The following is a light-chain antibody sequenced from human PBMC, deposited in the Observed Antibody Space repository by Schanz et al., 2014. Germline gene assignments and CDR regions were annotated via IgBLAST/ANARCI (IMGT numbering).Light chain of an antibody. CDR1: SSDIGGYNY. J-gene: IGLJ2*01. V-gene: IGLV2-11*01. Sequence: QSALTQPASVSGSPRQSITISCTGISSDIGGYNYVSWYQQHPGKAPKLMIYDVSKRPSGVPDRFSGSKSGNTASLTVSGLQAEDEADYYCCSYAGNYRVFGGGTKLTVL. CDR2: DVS. CDR3: CSYAGNYRV.